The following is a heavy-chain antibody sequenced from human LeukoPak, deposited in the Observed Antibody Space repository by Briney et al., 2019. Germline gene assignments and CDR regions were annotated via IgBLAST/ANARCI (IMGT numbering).Heavy chain of an antibody. Sequence: SVKVSCKASGGTFSSYAISWVRQAPGQGLEWMGRIIPILGIANYAQKFQGRVTITADKSTSTAYMELSRLRSEDTAVYYCARDLNYYDSSGYYYPDYWGQGTLVTVSS. D-gene: IGHD3-22*01. V-gene: IGHV1-69*04. CDR2: IIPILGIA. CDR1: GGTFSSYA. CDR3: ARDLNYYDSSGYYYPDY. J-gene: IGHJ4*02.